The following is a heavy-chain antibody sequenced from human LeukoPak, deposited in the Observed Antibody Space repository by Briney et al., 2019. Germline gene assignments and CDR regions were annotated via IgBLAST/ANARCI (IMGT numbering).Heavy chain of an antibody. CDR2: INPNSGGT. CDR1: GYTFTGYY. J-gene: IGHJ5*02. V-gene: IGHV1-2*02. Sequence: ASVKVSCKASGYTFTGYYMHWVRQAPGQGLEWMGWINPNSGGTNYAQKFQGRVTMTRDTSISTAYMELSRLRSDDTAVYYCARDDRTQELYCSSTSCYVSWFDPWGQGTLVTVSS. D-gene: IGHD2-2*01. CDR3: ARDDRTQELYCSSTSCYVSWFDP.